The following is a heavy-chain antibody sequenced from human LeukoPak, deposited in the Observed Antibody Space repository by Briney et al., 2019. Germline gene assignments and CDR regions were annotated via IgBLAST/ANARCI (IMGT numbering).Heavy chain of an antibody. V-gene: IGHV4-61*02. D-gene: IGHD2-21*02. Sequence: PSETLSLTCSVSGGSISGSGYYWAWIRQPAGKGLEWIGRISASGNTNYNPSLKSRVTMSVDTSMNLFALKLSSVTAADTAVYYCARQGVATAIDYWGQGTLVTVSS. CDR1: GGSISGSGYY. J-gene: IGHJ4*02. CDR2: ISASGNT. CDR3: ARQGVATAIDY.